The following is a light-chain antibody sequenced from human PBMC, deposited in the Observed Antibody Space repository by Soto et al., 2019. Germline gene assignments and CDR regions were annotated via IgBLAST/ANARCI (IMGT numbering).Light chain of an antibody. CDR1: QSISSW. CDR3: QQYNSYSLP. Sequence: DIQVTQSPSTLSASVGDRVTITCRASQSISSWLAWYQQKPGKAPKLLIYDASSLESGVPSRFSGSGSGTEFTLTISSLQPDDFATYYCQQYNSYSLPFGQGTRLEIK. J-gene: IGKJ5*01. V-gene: IGKV1-5*01. CDR2: DAS.